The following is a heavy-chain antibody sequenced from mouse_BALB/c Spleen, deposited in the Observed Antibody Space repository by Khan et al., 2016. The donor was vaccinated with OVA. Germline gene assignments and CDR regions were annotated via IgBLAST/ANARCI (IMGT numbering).Heavy chain of an antibody. Sequence: VQLKESGPELVKPGASVKMSCKASGYTFTSYIMHWVKQKPGQGLEWIGYINPYNDYTKFNEKFKGEATLTSDKSSSTAFMELSSLTSEASAVYYCATGVCGLQTWFANWGQGTMVTVSA. J-gene: IGHJ3*01. CDR1: GYTFTSYI. CDR2: INPYNDYT. V-gene: IGHV1S136*01. CDR3: ATGVCGLQTWFAN. D-gene: IGHD3-1*01.